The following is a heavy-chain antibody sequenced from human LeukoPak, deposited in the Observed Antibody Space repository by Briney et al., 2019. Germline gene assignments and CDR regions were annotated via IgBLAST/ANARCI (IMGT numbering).Heavy chain of an antibody. CDR1: GGSISSYY. J-gene: IGHJ5*02. V-gene: IGHV4-59*01. CDR2: IHYSGST. D-gene: IGHD6-13*01. CDR3: ARDLTSSSWFWFDR. Sequence: SETLSLTCTVSGGSISSYYWSWIRQSPGKGLEWIGYIHYSGSTNYNPSLKSRVTISIDTSKNQFSLKLSSVTAADTAVYYCARDLTSSSWFWFDRWGQGTLVTVSS.